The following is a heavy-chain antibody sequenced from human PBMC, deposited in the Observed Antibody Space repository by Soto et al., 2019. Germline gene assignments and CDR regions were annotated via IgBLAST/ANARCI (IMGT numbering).Heavy chain of an antibody. Sequence: EVQLVESGGGLVQPGGSLNLACAASGFTFSRFWMTWFRQAPGKGLEWVANITQDGIKIHDGDSVEGRFTHSRDNAKNSLYLQLNSLRPEDTAMYYCARDFSPSGAFFYDAFDVWGKGTVVTVSS. D-gene: IGHD3-3*02. J-gene: IGHJ3*01. CDR1: GFTFSRFW. CDR3: ARDFSPSGAFFYDAFDV. CDR2: ITQDGIKI. V-gene: IGHV3-7*05.